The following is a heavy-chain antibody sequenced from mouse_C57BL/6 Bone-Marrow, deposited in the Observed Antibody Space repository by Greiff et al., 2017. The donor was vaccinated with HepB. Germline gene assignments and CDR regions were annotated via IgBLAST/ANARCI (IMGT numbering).Heavy chain of an antibody. CDR3: ARGSNSLACFAY. V-gene: IGHV1-64*01. Sequence: QVQLQQPGAELVKPGASVKLSCKASGYTFTSYWMHWVKQRPGQGLEWIGMIHPNSGSTNYNEKFKSKATLTVDKSSSTAYMQLSSLTSTDSAVYYSARGSNSLACFAYWGQGTLVTVSA. D-gene: IGHD2-5*01. J-gene: IGHJ3*01. CDR2: IHPNSGST. CDR1: GYTFTSYW.